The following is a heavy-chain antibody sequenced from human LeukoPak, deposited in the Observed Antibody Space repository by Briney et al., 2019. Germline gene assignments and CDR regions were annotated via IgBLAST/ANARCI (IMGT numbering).Heavy chain of an antibody. V-gene: IGHV1-69*05. J-gene: IGHJ5*02. CDR1: GATFSSYA. D-gene: IGHD6-6*01. Sequence: SVKVSCKASGATFSSYAISWVRQAPGQGLEWMGGIIPIFGTANYAQKFQGRVTITTDESTSTAYMELSSLRSEDTAVYYCARRNMYSSSSGWFDPWGQGTLVTVSS. CDR2: IIPIFGTA. CDR3: ARRNMYSSSSGWFDP.